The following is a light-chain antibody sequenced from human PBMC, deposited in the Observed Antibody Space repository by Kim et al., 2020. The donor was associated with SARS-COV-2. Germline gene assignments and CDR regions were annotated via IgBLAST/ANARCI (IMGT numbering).Light chain of an antibody. Sequence: QTVRITCQGASLSSYYPSGXQQXPGQAPVLVVYGENNRPSGIPDRFSGSRSGSTASLTITGAQAEDXADYFCHSRDSSGNPWVFGGGTQLTVL. V-gene: IGLV3-19*01. CDR1: SLSSYY. CDR3: HSRDSSGNPWV. J-gene: IGLJ3*02. CDR2: GEN.